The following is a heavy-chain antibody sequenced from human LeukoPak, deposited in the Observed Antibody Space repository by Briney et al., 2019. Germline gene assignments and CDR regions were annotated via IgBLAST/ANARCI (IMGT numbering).Heavy chain of an antibody. Sequence: GGSLRLSCAASGFTFSSYAMSWVRQAPGKGLEWVSAISGSGGSTYYADSVKGRFTISRDNSKNTLYLQMNSQRAEDTAVYYCAKDTIKWGSYRYFDYWGQGTLVTVSS. J-gene: IGHJ4*02. CDR2: ISGSGGST. CDR1: GFTFSSYA. CDR3: AKDTIKWGSYRYFDY. D-gene: IGHD3-16*02. V-gene: IGHV3-23*01.